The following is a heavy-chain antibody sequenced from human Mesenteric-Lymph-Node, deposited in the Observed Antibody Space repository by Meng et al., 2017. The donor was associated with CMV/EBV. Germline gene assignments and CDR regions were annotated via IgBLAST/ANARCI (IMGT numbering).Heavy chain of an antibody. J-gene: IGHJ2*01. Sequence: ASVKVSCKASGYTFTDYFIHWVRQVPGQGLEWMGIINPSGVSTIYAQKFQGRVTMTRDTSTTTVYMDLSSLRSEDTAVYYCARVREGYGGFDLWGRGTLVTVSS. V-gene: IGHV1-46*01. D-gene: IGHD5-18*01. CDR3: ARVREGYGGFDL. CDR2: INPSGVST. CDR1: GYTFTDYF.